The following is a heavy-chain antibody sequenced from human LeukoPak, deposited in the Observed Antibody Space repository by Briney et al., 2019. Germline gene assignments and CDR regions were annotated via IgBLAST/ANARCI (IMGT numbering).Heavy chain of an antibody. D-gene: IGHD2-15*01. CDR2: IFHTGST. CDR1: GGSISSGSYS. Sequence: SETLSLTCAVSGGSISSGSYSLSWIRQPPGQGLEWIVYIFHTGSTFYNPSLKSRVTISIDRSKNQFSLKLTSVTAADTAVYYCARESVLAARGNDFWGQGALVTVSS. J-gene: IGHJ4*02. V-gene: IGHV4-30-2*01. CDR3: ARESVLAARGNDF.